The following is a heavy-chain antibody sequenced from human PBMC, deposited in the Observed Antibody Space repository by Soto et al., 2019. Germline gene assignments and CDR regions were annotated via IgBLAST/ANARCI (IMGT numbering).Heavy chain of an antibody. CDR3: AKDTGRGGGSVFDY. V-gene: IGHV3-23*01. D-gene: IGHD2-15*01. J-gene: IGHJ4*02. Sequence: EVQLLESGAGLVQPGGSLRLSCAPSGFIFSNYAMSWVRQARGKGLEWVSAISGSGADTYYTESVKGRFTISRDNFKNTLYLQMNSLRAEDTAVYYCAKDTGRGGGSVFDYWGQGTLVTVSS. CDR1: GFIFSNYA. CDR2: ISGSGADT.